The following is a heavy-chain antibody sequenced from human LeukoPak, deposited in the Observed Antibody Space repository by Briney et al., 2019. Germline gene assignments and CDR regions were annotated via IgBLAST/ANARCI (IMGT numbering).Heavy chain of an antibody. D-gene: IGHD3-10*01. V-gene: IGHV3-9*01. CDR2: ISWNSGSI. J-gene: IGHJ4*02. CDR1: GFTFDDYA. Sequence: PGRSLRLSCAASGFTFDDYAMHWVRQAPGKGLEWVSGISWNSGSIGYADSVKGRFTISRDNAKNSLYLQMNNLRAEDTAVYYCARDKYGSGSYSWSKRLDFWGQGTLVSVSS. CDR3: ARDKYGSGSYSWSKRLDF.